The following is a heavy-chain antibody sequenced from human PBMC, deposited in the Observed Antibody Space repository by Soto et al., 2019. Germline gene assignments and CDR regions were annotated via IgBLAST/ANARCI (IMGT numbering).Heavy chain of an antibody. J-gene: IGHJ4*02. CDR1: GGSISSGGYS. V-gene: IGHV4-30-2*05. CDR2: VWQSGST. CDR3: ARGEGP. Sequence: QLQLQESGSGLVKPSQTLSVTCAVSGGSISSGGYSWNWIRQPPGKGLEWIGSVWQSGSTKYSPSLQSRVTISVDTSRNHFSLNLTSVTAADTAVYYCARGEGPWGQGTLVTVSS.